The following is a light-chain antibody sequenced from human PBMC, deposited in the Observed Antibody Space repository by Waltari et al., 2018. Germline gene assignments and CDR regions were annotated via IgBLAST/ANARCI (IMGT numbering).Light chain of an antibody. J-gene: IGLJ3*02. CDR3: AAWGDSLNGRV. V-gene: IGLV1-44*01. Sequence: QSVLTQPPAASGTPGQRVTISCSGSSSTLVRNTVNWYQQLPGTAPKLRIYSNNQRPCGVPDRFSGSKSGTSASLALSGLQSEAVADYYCAAWGDSLNGRVFGGGTKLTVL. CDR1: SSTLVRNT. CDR2: SNN.